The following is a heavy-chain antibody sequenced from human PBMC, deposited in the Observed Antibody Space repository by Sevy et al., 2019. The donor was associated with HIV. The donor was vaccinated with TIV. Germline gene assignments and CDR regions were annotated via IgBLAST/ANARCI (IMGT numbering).Heavy chain of an antibody. D-gene: IGHD6-13*01. J-gene: IGHJ6*02. Sequence: GGSLSLSCAAAGFSLVRLGLNWPRKPPGKGLEWVAVIPKEGSDKETAESGKARFTVSGDNSKDTVYLQKKSLSLDDTAVYYCANSRGRYEGSSWLYYYYIMDVWGQGTTVTVSS. CDR1: GFSLVRLG. CDR2: IPKEGSDK. CDR3: ANSRGRYEGSSWLYYYYIMDV. V-gene: IGHV3-30*18.